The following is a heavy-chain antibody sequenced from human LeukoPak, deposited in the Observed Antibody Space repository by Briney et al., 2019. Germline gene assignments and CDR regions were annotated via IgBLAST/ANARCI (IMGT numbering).Heavy chain of an antibody. V-gene: IGHV3-23*01. CDR1: GFTFSSHA. CDR3: AKARYCSGGSCLFDY. J-gene: IGHJ4*02. D-gene: IGHD2-15*01. Sequence: PGGSLRLSCAASGFTFSSHAMSWVRQAPGKGLEWVSAISGSGGSTYYADSVKGRFTISRDNSKNTLYLQMNSLRAEDTAVYYSAKARYCSGGSCLFDYWGQGTLVTVSS. CDR2: ISGSGGST.